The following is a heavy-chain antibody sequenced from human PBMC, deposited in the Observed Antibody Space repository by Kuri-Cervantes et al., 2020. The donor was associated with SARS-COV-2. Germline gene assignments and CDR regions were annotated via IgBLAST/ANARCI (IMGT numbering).Heavy chain of an antibody. CDR2: ISSSSSYI. D-gene: IGHD5-24*01. CDR3: ARAGRWLQSTPFDY. J-gene: IGHJ4*02. CDR1: GFTFSSYS. Sequence: LSLTCPASGFTFSSYSMNWVRQAPGKGLEWVSSISSSSSYIYYAGSVKGRFTISRDNAKNSLYLQMNSLRAEDTAVYYCARAGRWLQSTPFDYWGQGTLVTVSS. V-gene: IGHV3-21*01.